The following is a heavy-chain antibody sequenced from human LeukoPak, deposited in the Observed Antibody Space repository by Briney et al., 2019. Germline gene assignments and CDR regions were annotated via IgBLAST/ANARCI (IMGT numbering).Heavy chain of an antibody. Sequence: SETLSLTCAVYGGSFSGYYWSWIRQPPGKGLEWIGEINHSGSTNYNPSHKSRVTISVDTSKNQFSLKLSSVTAADTAVYYCASHLGQQLVFDYWGQGTLVTVSS. V-gene: IGHV4-34*01. CDR3: ASHLGQQLVFDY. CDR1: GGSFSGYY. CDR2: INHSGST. D-gene: IGHD6-13*01. J-gene: IGHJ4*02.